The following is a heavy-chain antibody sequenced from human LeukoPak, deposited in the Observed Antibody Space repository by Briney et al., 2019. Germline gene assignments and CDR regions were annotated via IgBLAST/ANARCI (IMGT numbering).Heavy chain of an antibody. V-gene: IGHV1-2*02. CDR2: INPNSGGT. CDR1: GYTFTGYY. Sequence: ASVKVSCKASGYTFTGYYMHWVRQAPGQGLKWMGWINPNSGGTNYAQKFQGRVTMTRDTSISTAYMELSRLRSDDTAVYYCARDKVLMVYAYASYYFDYWGQGTLVTVSS. J-gene: IGHJ4*02. CDR3: ARDKVLMVYAYASYYFDY. D-gene: IGHD2-8*01.